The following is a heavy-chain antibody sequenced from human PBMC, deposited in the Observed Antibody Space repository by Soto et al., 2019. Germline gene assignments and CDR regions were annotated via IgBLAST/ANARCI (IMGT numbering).Heavy chain of an antibody. V-gene: IGHV1-3*04. Sequence: QVQLVQSGAEVKKPGASVKVSCKASGYTFTGYAILWVRQAPGQRLEWMGWINTGNGNTKYSQKFQGRVTITRDTSASTAYLELSNLRSDDTAVYYCARAQTLEMATPWGQGTLVTVSS. J-gene: IGHJ4*02. CDR3: ARAQTLEMATP. CDR1: GYTFTGYA. CDR2: INTGNGNT. D-gene: IGHD5-12*01.